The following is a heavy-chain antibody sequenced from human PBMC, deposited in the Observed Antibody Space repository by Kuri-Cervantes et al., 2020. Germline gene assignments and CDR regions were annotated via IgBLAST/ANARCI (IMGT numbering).Heavy chain of an antibody. D-gene: IGHD3-22*01. CDR3: AGYYYDSSGYYYNVY. CDR2: ISGGGGST. Sequence: GESLKISCAASGFTFSNYVMSWVRQAPGKGLEWVSGISGGGGSTYYADSVKGRFTISRDNSKNTLYLQMNSLRTEDTAVYYCAGYYYDSSGYYYNVYWGQGTLVTVSS. CDR1: GFTFSNYV. V-gene: IGHV3-23*01. J-gene: IGHJ4*02.